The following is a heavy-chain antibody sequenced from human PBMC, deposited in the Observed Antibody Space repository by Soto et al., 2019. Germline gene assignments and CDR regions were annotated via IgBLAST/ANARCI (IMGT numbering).Heavy chain of an antibody. CDR1: GFTFSNAW. D-gene: IGHD3-22*01. J-gene: IGHJ4*02. Sequence: GGSLRLSCAASGFTFSNAWMNWVRQAPGKGLEWVGRIKSKTDGGTTDYAAPVKGRFTISRDDSKNTLNLQMNSLKTGDTAVYYCTTGIVVVPAAVDYYYDSSGYYGGGLDYWGQGTLVTVS. V-gene: IGHV3-15*07. CDR2: IKSKTDGGTT. CDR3: TTGIVVVPAAVDYYYDSSGYYGGGLDY.